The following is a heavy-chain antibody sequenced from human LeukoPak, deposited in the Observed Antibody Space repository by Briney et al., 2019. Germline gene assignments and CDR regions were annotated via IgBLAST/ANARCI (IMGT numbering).Heavy chain of an antibody. J-gene: IGHJ6*04. Sequence: GGSLRLSCAASGIAFDKNAMHWVRQAPGRGLGWVSGISLDSARIGYTDSVKGRFTISRDNAKNSVYLQINSLKTEDTALYYCVKDMTAGGADVWGKGTTVTVSS. CDR3: VKDMTAGGADV. CDR2: ISLDSARI. V-gene: IGHV3-9*01. D-gene: IGHD2-21*02. CDR1: GIAFDKNA.